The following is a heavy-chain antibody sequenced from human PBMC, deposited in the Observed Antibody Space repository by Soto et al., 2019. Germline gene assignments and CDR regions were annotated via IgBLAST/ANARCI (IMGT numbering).Heavy chain of an antibody. Sequence: QVQLVQSGAEVKKPGSSVKVSCKASGGTFSSYAISWVRQAPGQGLEWMGGIIPIFGTANYAQKFQGRVTILADESTSTAYMELSSLRSEDTAVYYCARSVTMVRGVIITPSYYYYGMDVWGQGTTVTVSS. J-gene: IGHJ6*02. CDR1: GGTFSSYA. D-gene: IGHD3-10*01. V-gene: IGHV1-69*01. CDR2: IIPIFGTA. CDR3: ARSVTMVRGVIITPSYYYYGMDV.